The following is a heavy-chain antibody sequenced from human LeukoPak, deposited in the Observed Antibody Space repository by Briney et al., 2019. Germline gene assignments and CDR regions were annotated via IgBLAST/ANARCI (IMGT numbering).Heavy chain of an antibody. Sequence: SETLSLTCTVSGGSMNNYYWSWIRKPPGKGLEWIGYVYTSGSTLYNPSLNSRVTISIDTSRNHFSLRLTSVTAADSAVFYCARTTTGGYYYYYYMDVWGKGATVTVSS. V-gene: IGHV4-4*09. CDR1: GGSMNNYY. CDR3: ARTTTGGYYYYYYMDV. D-gene: IGHD1-26*01. J-gene: IGHJ6*03. CDR2: VYTSGST.